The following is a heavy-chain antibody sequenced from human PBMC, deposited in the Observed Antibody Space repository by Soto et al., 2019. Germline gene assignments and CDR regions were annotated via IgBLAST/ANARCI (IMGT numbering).Heavy chain of an antibody. Sequence: QVQLQESGPGLVKPSQTLSLTCTVSGGSISSGGYYWSWIRQHPGKGLEWIGYIYYSGSTYYNPSXXXGVTIAVDTAXXQXSXXLSSVTAADTAVYYCARDPGTMIVVVTRPYWYFDLWGRGTLVTVSS. CDR1: GGSISSGGYY. V-gene: IGHV4-31*03. CDR2: IYYSGST. J-gene: IGHJ2*01. CDR3: ARDPGTMIVVVTRPYWYFDL. D-gene: IGHD3-22*01.